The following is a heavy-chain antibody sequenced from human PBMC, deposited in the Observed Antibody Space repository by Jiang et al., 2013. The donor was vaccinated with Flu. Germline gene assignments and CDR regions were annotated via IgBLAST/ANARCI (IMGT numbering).Heavy chain of an antibody. D-gene: IGHD1-14*01. V-gene: IGHV4-31*03. J-gene: IGHJ3*02. Sequence: TLSLTCTVSGGSISSGGYYWSWIRQLPGKGPEWIGYIYNSESTYYNPSLQSRVTISVDTSLNQFSLKLSSVTAADTAVYYCTRAEAFDIWGQGTMVTVSS. CDR2: IYNSEST. CDR1: GGSISSGGYY. CDR3: TRAEAFDI.